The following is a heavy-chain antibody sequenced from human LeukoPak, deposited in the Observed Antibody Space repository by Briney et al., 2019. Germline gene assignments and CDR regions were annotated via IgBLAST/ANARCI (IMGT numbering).Heavy chain of an antibody. J-gene: IGHJ4*02. Sequence: SKTLSLTCSVSGGSISSYYWSWIRQPAGKGLDWIGRIYSSGITNYSPSLKSRVTMSVDTSKNQFSLRLTSVTAADTAVYYCARDTWEGSGSYWADWGQGTLVTVSS. V-gene: IGHV4-4*07. CDR2: IYSSGIT. D-gene: IGHD3-10*01. CDR1: GGSISSYY. CDR3: ARDTWEGSGSYWAD.